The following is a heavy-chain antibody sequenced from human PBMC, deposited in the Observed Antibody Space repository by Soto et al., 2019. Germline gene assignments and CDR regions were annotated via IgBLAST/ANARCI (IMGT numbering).Heavy chain of an antibody. V-gene: IGHV4-59*01. D-gene: IGHD3-10*01. J-gene: IGHJ6*02. CDR2: IFYSGST. CDR1: GGSISSNY. Sequence: PSETLSLTCTVSGGSISSNYWSWIRQSPGKGLEWIGYIFYSGSTNYNPSLKSRVTISVDTSKNQFSLKLSSVTAADTAVYYCARDRMGYSGSGRCVGLCHYYHGMDVWGQGTTVTVS. CDR3: ARDRMGYSGSGRCVGLCHYYHGMDV.